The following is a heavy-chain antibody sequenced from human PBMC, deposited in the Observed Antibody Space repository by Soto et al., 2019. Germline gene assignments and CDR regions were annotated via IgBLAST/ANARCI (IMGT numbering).Heavy chain of an antibody. D-gene: IGHD2-2*01. CDR1: GGTFSSYA. Sequence: QVQLVQSGADGKKPGSSVKVSCNASGGTFSSYAISWVRQAPGQGLEWMGGIIPISDTTNYAQKFQGRVTITADESTSTAYMELSSLRSEDTAVYYCARSQGSSTSLEIYYYYYYGMDVWGQGTTVTVSS. V-gene: IGHV1-69*01. CDR2: IIPISDTT. CDR3: ARSQGSSTSLEIYYYYYYGMDV. J-gene: IGHJ6*02.